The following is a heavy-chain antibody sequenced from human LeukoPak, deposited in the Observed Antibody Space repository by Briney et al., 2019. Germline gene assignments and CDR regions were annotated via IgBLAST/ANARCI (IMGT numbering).Heavy chain of an antibody. CDR1: GFTFGDYA. CDR3: TRGFLEWYYTDYYYGMDV. Sequence: PGGSLRLSCTASGFTFGDYAMSWVRQAPGKGLEWVGFIRSKAYGGTTEYAASVKGRFTISRDDSKSIAYLQMNSLKTEDTAVYYCTRGFLEWYYTDYYYGMDVWGQGTTVTVSS. V-gene: IGHV3-49*04. D-gene: IGHD3-3*01. CDR2: IRSKAYGGTT. J-gene: IGHJ6*02.